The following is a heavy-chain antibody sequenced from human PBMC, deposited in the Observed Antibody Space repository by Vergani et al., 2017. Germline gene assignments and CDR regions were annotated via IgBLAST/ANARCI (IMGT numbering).Heavy chain of an antibody. D-gene: IGHD2-21*01. J-gene: IGHJ4*02. CDR2: IQFDGSNQ. Sequence: QVQLVESGGGVVQRGGSLRLSCATSGFTLSNYDMQWIRQGPGKGLEFVAFIQFDGSNQYYADSVKGRFTLSRDFSKNTLYLQMNSLRTDDTATYYCAKHIRGCGIDYRCQGTKVIVSS. CDR1: GFTLSNYD. CDR3: AKHIRGCGIDY. V-gene: IGHV3-30*02.